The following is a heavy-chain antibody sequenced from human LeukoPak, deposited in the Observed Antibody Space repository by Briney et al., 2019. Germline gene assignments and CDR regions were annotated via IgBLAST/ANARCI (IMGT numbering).Heavy chain of an antibody. Sequence: PSETLSLTCTVSGGSISSSSYYWGWIRQPPGKGLEWIGSIYYSGSTYYNSSLKSRVTISVDTSKNQFSLKLSSVTAADTAVYYCARVLYSCSGGSCYPNWFDPWGQGTLVTVSS. J-gene: IGHJ5*02. CDR1: GGSISSSSYY. D-gene: IGHD2-15*01. CDR2: IYYSGST. CDR3: ARVLYSCSGGSCYPNWFDP. V-gene: IGHV4-39*07.